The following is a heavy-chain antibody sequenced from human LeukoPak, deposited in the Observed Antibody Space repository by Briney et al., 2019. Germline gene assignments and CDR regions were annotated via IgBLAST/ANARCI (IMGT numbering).Heavy chain of an antibody. D-gene: IGHD2-15*01. Sequence: ASVKVSCKASGGTFSSYAISWVRQAPGQGLEWMGRIIPILGIANYAQKFQGRVTITADKSTSTAYMELSSLRSEDTAVYYCARDCSGGSCYVDYWGQGTPVTVSS. CDR2: IIPILGIA. J-gene: IGHJ4*02. CDR1: GGTFSSYA. CDR3: ARDCSGGSCYVDY. V-gene: IGHV1-69*04.